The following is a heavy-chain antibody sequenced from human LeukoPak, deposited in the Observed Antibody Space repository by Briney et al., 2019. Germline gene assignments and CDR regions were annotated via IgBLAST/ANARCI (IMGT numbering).Heavy chain of an antibody. D-gene: IGHD2-15*01. Sequence: ASVTVSFTASGYTFTVYYMHWVRQAPGQGLEWMGWINPHTGGTNYAQKFQGRVTMTRDTSISTAYMELSGLTSDDTAVYYCARPYCSGGSCHDYFDYWGQGTLVTVSS. J-gene: IGHJ4*02. CDR3: ARPYCSGGSCHDYFDY. CDR2: INPHTGGT. CDR1: GYTFTVYY. V-gene: IGHV1-2*02.